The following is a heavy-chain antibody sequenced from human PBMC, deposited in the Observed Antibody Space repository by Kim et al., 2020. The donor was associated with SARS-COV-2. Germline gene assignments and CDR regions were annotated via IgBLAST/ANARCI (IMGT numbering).Heavy chain of an antibody. D-gene: IGHD2-2*01. J-gene: IGHJ5*02. V-gene: IGHV1-58*01. Sequence: SVKVSCKASGFTFTSSAVQWVRQARGQRLEWIGWIVVGSGNTNYAQKFQERVTITRDMSTSTAYMELSSLRSEDTAVYYCAAAGDIVVVPAAIRWFDPWGQGTLVTVSS. CDR2: IVVGSGNT. CDR1: GFTFTSSA. CDR3: AAAGDIVVVPAAIRWFDP.